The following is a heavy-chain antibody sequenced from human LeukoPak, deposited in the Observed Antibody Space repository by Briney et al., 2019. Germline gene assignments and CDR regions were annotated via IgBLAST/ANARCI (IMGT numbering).Heavy chain of an antibody. V-gene: IGHV3-66*01. J-gene: IGHJ6*02. D-gene: IGHD2-2*01. Sequence: PGRSLRLSCAASGFTFSSYGMHWVRQAPGKGLEWVSVIYSGGSTYYADSVKGRFTISRDNSKNTLYLQMNSLRAEDTAVYYCARDHQLYERYYYGMDVWGQGTTVTVSS. CDR3: ARDHQLYERYYYGMDV. CDR1: GFTFSSYG. CDR2: IYSGGST.